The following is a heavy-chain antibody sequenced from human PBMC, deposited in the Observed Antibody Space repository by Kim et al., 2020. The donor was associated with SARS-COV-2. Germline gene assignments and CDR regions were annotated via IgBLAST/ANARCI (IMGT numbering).Heavy chain of an antibody. V-gene: IGHV3-21*04. Sequence: GGSLRLSCAASGFTFSSYSMNWVRQAPGKGLEWVSSISSSSSYIYYADSVKGRFTISRDNAKNSLYLQMNSLRAEDTAVYYCARLGELSFRFDYWGQGTLVTVSS. CDR2: ISSSSSYI. J-gene: IGHJ4*02. D-gene: IGHD3-16*02. CDR3: ARLGELSFRFDY. CDR1: GFTFSSYS.